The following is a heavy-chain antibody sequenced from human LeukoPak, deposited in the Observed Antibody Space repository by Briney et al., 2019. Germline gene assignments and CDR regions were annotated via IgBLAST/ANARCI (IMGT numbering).Heavy chain of an antibody. CDR2: ITRSGTTI. CDR1: GFTFSTHE. V-gene: IGHV3-48*03. J-gene: IGHJ3*02. D-gene: IGHD3-22*01. CDR3: ARGGNIGYDYNAFDI. Sequence: GGSLRLPCTASGFTFSTHEMNWVRQAPGKGLEWVSYITRSGTTIYYADSVKGRFTISRDNAKNSLYLQMNSLRDEDTAVYYCARGGNIGYDYNAFDIWGQGTMVTVSS.